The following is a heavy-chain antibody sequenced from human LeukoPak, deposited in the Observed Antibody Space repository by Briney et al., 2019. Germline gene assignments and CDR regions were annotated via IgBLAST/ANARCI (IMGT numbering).Heavy chain of an antibody. Sequence: ASVKVSCKASGYTFTSYDIDWVRQATGQGLEWMGWMNPNSGNTGYAQKFQGRVTMTRNTSISTVYMELSSLRSEDTAVYYCARTYYYDSSGYNWFDPWGQGTLVTVSS. V-gene: IGHV1-8*01. CDR3: ARTYYYDSSGYNWFDP. D-gene: IGHD3-22*01. CDR2: MNPNSGNT. CDR1: GYTFTSYD. J-gene: IGHJ5*02.